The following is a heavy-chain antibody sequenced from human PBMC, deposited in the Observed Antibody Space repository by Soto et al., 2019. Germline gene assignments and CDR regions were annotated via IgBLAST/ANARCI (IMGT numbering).Heavy chain of an antibody. J-gene: IGHJ4*02. V-gene: IGHV6-1*01. Sequence: SQTLSLTCAISGDSVSSNSAAWNWIRQSPSRGLEWLGRTYYRSKWYNDYAVPVKSRITINPDTSKNQFSLQLNSVTPEDTAVYYCARGRYEIIVVVPAAILDYWGQGTLVTVSS. CDR1: GDSVSSNSAA. D-gene: IGHD2-2*02. CDR3: ARGRYEIIVVVPAAILDY. CDR2: TYYRSKWYN.